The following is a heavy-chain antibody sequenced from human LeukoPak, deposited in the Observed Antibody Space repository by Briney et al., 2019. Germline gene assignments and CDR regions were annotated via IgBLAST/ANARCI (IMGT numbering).Heavy chain of an antibody. D-gene: IGHD3-10*01. Sequence: SETLSLTCAVYGGSFSGYYWSWIRQPPGKGLEWIGEINHSGSTNYNPSLKSRVTISVDTSKNQFSLKLSSVTAEDTAVYYCARLRAGAVRGAYFDYWGQGTLVTVSS. CDR2: INHSGST. CDR3: ARLRAGAVRGAYFDY. CDR1: GGSFSGYY. V-gene: IGHV4-34*01. J-gene: IGHJ4*02.